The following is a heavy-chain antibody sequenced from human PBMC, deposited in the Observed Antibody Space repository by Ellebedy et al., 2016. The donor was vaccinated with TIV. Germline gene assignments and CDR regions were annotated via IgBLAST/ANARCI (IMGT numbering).Heavy chain of an antibody. V-gene: IGHV5-51*01. CDR1: GYSFTNYW. Sequence: GESLKISCEGSGYSFTNYWIGWVRQMPGKGLEWMGIIYPGDSDTRYSPSFQGQVTISADKSISTAYLQWSSLKASGSAMYYCARRTDTYFDYWGQGTLVTVSS. J-gene: IGHJ4*02. CDR3: ARRTDTYFDY. D-gene: IGHD4-17*01. CDR2: IYPGDSDT.